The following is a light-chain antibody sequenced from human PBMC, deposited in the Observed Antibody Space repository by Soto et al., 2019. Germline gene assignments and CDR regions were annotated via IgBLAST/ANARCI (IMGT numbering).Light chain of an antibody. Sequence: EIVLTQSPATLSLSPGERATLSCRASQSVRSNLAWFQQKFGQAPRLLIYGASIRATGIPARFSGSGSETEFTLTISSLQSEDFAVYYCQHYDNWPPWTFGQGTKVEIK. V-gene: IGKV3-15*01. CDR3: QHYDNWPPWT. J-gene: IGKJ1*01. CDR1: QSVRSN. CDR2: GAS.